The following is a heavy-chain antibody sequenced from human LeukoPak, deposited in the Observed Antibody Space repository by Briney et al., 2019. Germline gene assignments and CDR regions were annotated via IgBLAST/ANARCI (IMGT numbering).Heavy chain of an antibody. CDR2: INHSGST. CDR3: ARGIVRGVIITMYYFDY. Sequence: SETLSLTCGVYGGSFSDYYWSWIRQPPGKGLEWIGEINHSGSTNYNPSLKSRVTISVDTSKNQFSLKLSSVTAADTAVYYCARGIVRGVIITMYYFDYWGQGTLVTVSS. V-gene: IGHV4-34*01. J-gene: IGHJ4*02. CDR1: GGSFSDYY. D-gene: IGHD3-10*01.